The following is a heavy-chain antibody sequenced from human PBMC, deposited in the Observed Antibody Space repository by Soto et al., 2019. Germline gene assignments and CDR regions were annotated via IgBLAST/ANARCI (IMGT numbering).Heavy chain of an antibody. CDR1: GYTFASYD. V-gene: IGHV1-8*01. Sequence: GASVKVSCKASGYTFASYDINWVRQATGQGLEWMGWMNPNSGNTGYAQKFQGRVTMTRNTSISTAYMELSSLGSEDTAVYYCARTGEGYCSSTSCYNKKNYYYYYMDVWGKGTTVTVSS. J-gene: IGHJ6*03. CDR3: ARTGEGYCSSTSCYNKKNYYYYYMDV. D-gene: IGHD2-2*01. CDR2: MNPNSGNT.